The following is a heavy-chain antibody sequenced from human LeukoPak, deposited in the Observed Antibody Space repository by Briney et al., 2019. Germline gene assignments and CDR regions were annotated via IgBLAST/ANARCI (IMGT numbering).Heavy chain of an antibody. CDR1: GYSISSGYY. D-gene: IGHD3-10*01. Sequence: SETLSLTCAVSGYSISSGYYWGWIRQPPGNGLEWIGSIYHSGSTYYNPSLKSRVTISVDTSKNQFSLKLSSVTAADTAVYYCARPSRYYYGSGSYLTKYYFDYWGQGTLVTVSS. CDR2: IYHSGST. V-gene: IGHV4-38-2*01. CDR3: ARPSRYYYGSGSYLTKYYFDY. J-gene: IGHJ4*02.